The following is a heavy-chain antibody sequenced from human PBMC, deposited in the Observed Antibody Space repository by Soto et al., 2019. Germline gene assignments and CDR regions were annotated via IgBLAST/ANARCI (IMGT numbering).Heavy chain of an antibody. V-gene: IGHV4-59*01. D-gene: IGHD3-10*01. Sequence: SETLSLTCTVSGGSISSYYWSWIRQPPGKGLEWIGYIYYSGSTNYNPSLKSRVTISVDTSKNQFSLKLSSVTAADTAVYYCARVYGSGSYSTFDYWGQGTLVTSPQ. CDR3: ARVYGSGSYSTFDY. CDR1: GGSISSYY. CDR2: IYYSGST. J-gene: IGHJ4*02.